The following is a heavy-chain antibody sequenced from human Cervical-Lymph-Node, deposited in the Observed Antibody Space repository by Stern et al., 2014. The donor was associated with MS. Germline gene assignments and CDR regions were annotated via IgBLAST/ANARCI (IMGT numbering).Heavy chain of an antibody. Sequence: VQLVESGGGVVQPGRSLRLSCAASGFTFSSYGMHWVRQAPGKGLEWVAVISYDGSNNYYADSVKGRFNISRDNSKHTLYLQMNSRRAEDTAVYYCARRLGYCSGVSCRHYYYGMDVWGQGTTVTVSS. CDR1: GFTFSSYG. CDR3: ARRLGYCSGVSCRHYYYGMDV. D-gene: IGHD2-15*01. V-gene: IGHV3-30*03. J-gene: IGHJ6*02. CDR2: ISYDGSNN.